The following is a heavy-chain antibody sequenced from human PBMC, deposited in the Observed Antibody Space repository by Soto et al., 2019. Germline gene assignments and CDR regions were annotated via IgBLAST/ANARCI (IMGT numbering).Heavy chain of an antibody. CDR3: ARGLITGSQYSGGWYYFDS. CDR1: GGSISSDSYY. D-gene: IGHD1-26*01. Sequence: SETLSLTCTVSGGSISSDSYYWGWIRQSPEKGLEWIASISYSGSTYYNPTLKSRLIISVDTSKSQFSLKLSSVTAADTAVYYCARGLITGSQYSGGWYYFDSWGQGTQVTVSS. J-gene: IGHJ4*02. CDR2: ISYSGST. V-gene: IGHV4-39*01.